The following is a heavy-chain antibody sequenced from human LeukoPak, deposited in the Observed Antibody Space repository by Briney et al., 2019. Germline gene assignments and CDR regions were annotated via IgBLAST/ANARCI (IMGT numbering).Heavy chain of an antibody. CDR3: AKDRVYYYDSSGNYAFDI. J-gene: IGHJ3*02. CDR1: GFTFSIYA. D-gene: IGHD3-22*01. Sequence: PGGSLRLSCAAPGFTFSIYAMSWVRQAPGKGLEWVSAISGSGGSTYYADSVKGRFTISRDNSKNTLYLQMNSLRAEDTAVYYCAKDRVYYYDSSGNYAFDIWGQGTMVTVSS. CDR2: ISGSGGST. V-gene: IGHV3-23*01.